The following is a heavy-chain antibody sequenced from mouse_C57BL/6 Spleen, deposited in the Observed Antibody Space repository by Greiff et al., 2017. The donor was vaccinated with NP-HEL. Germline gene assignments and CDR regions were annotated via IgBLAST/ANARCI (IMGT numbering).Heavy chain of an antibody. Sequence: EVQLQESGGGLVQPGGSLKLSCAASGFAFSSYWMSWVRRAPGKGLEWIGEINPDSSTINYAPSLKDKFIISRDNAKNTLYLKMSKVRSEDTALYYSARPGYYYAMDYWGQGTSVTVSS. J-gene: IGHJ4*01. CDR3: ARPGYYYAMDY. CDR1: GFAFSSYW. CDR2: INPDSSTI. V-gene: IGHV4-1*01.